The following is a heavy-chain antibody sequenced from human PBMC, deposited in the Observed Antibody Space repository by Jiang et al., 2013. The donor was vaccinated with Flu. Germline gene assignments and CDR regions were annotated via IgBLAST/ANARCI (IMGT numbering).Heavy chain of an antibody. D-gene: IGHD3-10*01. J-gene: IGHJ4*02. CDR2: IYTSGNT. CDR1: GDSISSGSYY. V-gene: IGHV4-61*02. Sequence: VQLVESGPGLVKPSQTLSLTCTVSGDSISSGSYYWSWIRQPAGKGLEWIGRIYTSGNTNYNPSLKSRVSISGDTSKNQFSLKLSSVTAADTAVYYCARAWFGELFDYWGQGTLVTVSS. CDR3: ARAWFGELFDY.